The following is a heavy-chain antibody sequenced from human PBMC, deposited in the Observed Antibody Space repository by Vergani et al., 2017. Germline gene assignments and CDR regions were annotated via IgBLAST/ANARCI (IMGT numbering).Heavy chain of an antibody. CDR2: INHSGST. CDR1: GGSFSGYY. CDR3: ARGAWEEGGYYFDY. D-gene: IGHD1-26*01. V-gene: IGHV4-34*01. J-gene: IGHJ4*02. Sequence: QVQLQQWGAGLLKPSETLSLTCAVYGGSFSGYYWSWIRQPPGKGLEWIGEINHSGSTNYNPSLKSRVTISVDTSKNQFSLKLSSVTAADTAVYYCARGAWEEGGYYFDYWGQGTLVTVSS.